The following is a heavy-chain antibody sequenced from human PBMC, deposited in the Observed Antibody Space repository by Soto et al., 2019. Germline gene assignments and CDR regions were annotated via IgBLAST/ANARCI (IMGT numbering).Heavy chain of an antibody. D-gene: IGHD2-2*01. V-gene: IGHV4-61*01. CDR2: IYYSGST. CDR1: GGSVSSGSYY. J-gene: IGHJ5*02. CDR3: ASLRDIVVVPATGWFDP. Sequence: SETLSLTCTVSGGSVSSGSYYWSWTRQPPGKGLEWIGYIYYSGSTNYNPSLKSRVTISVDTSKNQFSLKLSSVTAADTAVYYCASLRDIVVVPATGWFDPWGQGTLVTVSS.